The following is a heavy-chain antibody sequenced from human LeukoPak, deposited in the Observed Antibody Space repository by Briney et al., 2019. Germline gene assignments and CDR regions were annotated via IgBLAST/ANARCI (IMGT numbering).Heavy chain of an antibody. Sequence: PGGSLRLSCTTSGFTFGDYAMSWVRQAPGKGLESVGFIRSKAYGGTTEYAASVKGRFTISRDDSKTIAYLQMNSLKTEDTAVYCCTRINYCSGGSCSFDPWGQGTLVTVSS. D-gene: IGHD2-15*01. CDR3: TRINYCSGGSCSFDP. CDR1: GFTFGDYA. CDR2: IRSKAYGGTT. J-gene: IGHJ5*02. V-gene: IGHV3-49*04.